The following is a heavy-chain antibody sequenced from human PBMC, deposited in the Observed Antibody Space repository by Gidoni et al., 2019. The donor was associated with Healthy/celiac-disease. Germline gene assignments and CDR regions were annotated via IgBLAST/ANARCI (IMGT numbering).Heavy chain of an antibody. CDR1: GLTFSNAW. J-gene: IGHJ6*03. V-gene: IGHV3-15*01. CDR3: TTGYYYDSSGYYYYMDV. D-gene: IGHD3-22*01. CDR2: IKSKTDGRTT. Sequence: EVQLLYSGGGLVRPAGSLRLSCSAPGLTFSNAWMSWVRQAPGKALEWVGSIKSKTDGRTTDYAAPLKGRFTISSDDSKNTLYLQMNSLKTEDTAVYYCTTGYYYDSSGYYYYMDVWGKGTTVTVSS.